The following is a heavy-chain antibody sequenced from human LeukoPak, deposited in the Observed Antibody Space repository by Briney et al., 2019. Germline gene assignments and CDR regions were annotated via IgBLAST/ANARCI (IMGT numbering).Heavy chain of an antibody. CDR1: GGSISSGDYY. Sequence: SETLSLTCTVSGGSISSGDYYWSWIRQPPGKGLEWIGYIYYSGSTYYNLSLKSRVTISVDTSKNQFSLKLSSVTAADTAVYYCARGFLYYFDYWGQGTLVTVSS. CDR2: IYYSGST. CDR3: ARGFLYYFDY. V-gene: IGHV4-30-4*01. J-gene: IGHJ4*02. D-gene: IGHD2-21*01.